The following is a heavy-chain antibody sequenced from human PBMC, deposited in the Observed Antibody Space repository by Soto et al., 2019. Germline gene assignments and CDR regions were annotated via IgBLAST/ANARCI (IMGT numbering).Heavy chain of an antibody. CDR3: AIASYVSSTYYLDY. CDR1: GASISSGDYY. Sequence: QVQLQESGPGLVKPSQTLSLTCTVSGASISSGDYYWTWIRQPPGKVLEWIGSIYYSGNTYYNPSLKSRVTLSVEPSNNQFSLKLRSVTAADTAVYYCAIASYVSSTYYLDYWGKGTLVTVSS. CDR2: IYYSGNT. V-gene: IGHV4-30-4*01. D-gene: IGHD2-2*01. J-gene: IGHJ4*02.